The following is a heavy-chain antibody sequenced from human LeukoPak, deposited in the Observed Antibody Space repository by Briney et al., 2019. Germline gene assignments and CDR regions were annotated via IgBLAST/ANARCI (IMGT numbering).Heavy chain of an antibody. CDR3: ARSAADSAWYPGNY. Sequence: ASVKVSCKASGYTFTSYDINWVRQATGQGLEWMGWMNPNSGNTGYAQKFQGRVTMTRDTSISTAYMELSRLRSDDTAVYYCARSAADSAWYPGNYWGQGTLVTVSS. V-gene: IGHV1-8*01. CDR2: MNPNSGNT. D-gene: IGHD6-19*01. CDR1: GYTFTSYD. J-gene: IGHJ4*02.